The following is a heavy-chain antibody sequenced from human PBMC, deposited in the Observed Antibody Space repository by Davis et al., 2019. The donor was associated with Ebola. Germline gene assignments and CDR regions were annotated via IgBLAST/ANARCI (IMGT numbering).Heavy chain of an antibody. Sequence: ASVKVSCKTSGYTFTGYYMHWVRQAPGQGLEWMGWINPNSGGTNYAQKFQGRVTMTRDTSISTAYMELSRLRSDDTAVYYCARATEPDFWSGYYTGHPSYYFDYWGQGTLVTVSS. CDR1: GYTFTGYY. J-gene: IGHJ4*02. D-gene: IGHD3-3*01. CDR2: INPNSGGT. CDR3: ARATEPDFWSGYYTGHPSYYFDY. V-gene: IGHV1-2*02.